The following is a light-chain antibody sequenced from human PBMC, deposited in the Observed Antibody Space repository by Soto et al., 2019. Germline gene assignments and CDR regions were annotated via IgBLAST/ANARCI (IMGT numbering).Light chain of an antibody. Sequence: EIVLTQSPGTLSLSPGERATLSCRASQSVSSRSLAWYQQKPGQAPRLLISGASSRAADIPDRFSGSGSGTEFTLTITGLQSEDFAVYYCQQYNIWPRAFGQGTKVDIK. CDR2: GAS. CDR3: QQYNIWPRA. J-gene: IGKJ1*01. CDR1: QSVSSRS. V-gene: IGKV3-20*01.